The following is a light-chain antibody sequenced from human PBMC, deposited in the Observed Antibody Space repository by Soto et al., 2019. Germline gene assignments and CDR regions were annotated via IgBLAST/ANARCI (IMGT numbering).Light chain of an antibody. J-gene: IGLJ2*01. CDR1: SSDVGGYNY. Sequence: QSALTQPASVSGSPGQSITISCTGTSSDVGGYNYVSWYQQHPGKAPKLMIYGVTNRPSGVSNRFSGSKSGNTASLTISGLQAKDEADYYCSSYTTSTTLSVVFGGGTKLTVL. CDR3: SSYTTSTTLSVV. V-gene: IGLV2-14*01. CDR2: GVT.